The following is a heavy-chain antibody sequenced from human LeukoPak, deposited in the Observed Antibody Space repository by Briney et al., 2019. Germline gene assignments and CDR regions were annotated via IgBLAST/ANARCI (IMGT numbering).Heavy chain of an antibody. CDR3: ASQEGDYGGNSGCY. D-gene: IGHD4-23*01. J-gene: IGHJ4*02. Sequence: ASGKVSGKASGYTFTSYDIKWVGQAAGQGVEWRGWMNSNSGNTGSAHKFHRTVTITRNTSISTAYLELSSLRSDDTAVYYCASQEGDYGGNSGCYWGQGTLVTVSS. CDR2: MNSNSGNT. CDR1: GYTFTSYD. V-gene: IGHV1-8*03.